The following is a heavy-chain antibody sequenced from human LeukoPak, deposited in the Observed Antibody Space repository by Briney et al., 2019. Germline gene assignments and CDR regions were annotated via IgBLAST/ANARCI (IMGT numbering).Heavy chain of an antibody. J-gene: IGHJ4*02. CDR1: GYTFTSYD. CDR3: ARGLAQDYYDSSGYYDY. CDR2: MNPNSGNT. D-gene: IGHD3-22*01. V-gene: IGHV1-8*01. Sequence: ASVKVSCKASGYTFTSYDINWVRQATGQGLEWMGWMNPNSGNTGYAQKFQGRVTMPRNTSISTAYMELSSLRSEDTAVYYCARGLAQDYYDSSGYYDYWGQGTLVTVSS.